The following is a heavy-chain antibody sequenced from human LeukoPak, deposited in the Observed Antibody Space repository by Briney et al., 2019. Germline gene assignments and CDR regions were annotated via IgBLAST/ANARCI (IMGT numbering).Heavy chain of an antibody. J-gene: IGHJ3*02. Sequence: SGGSLRLSCAASGFTFSSYGMHWVRQAPGKGLEWVAVISYDGSNKYYADSVKGRFTISRDNSKNTLYLQMNSLRAEDTAVYYCAKAVGYCSGGSCYWGAFDIWGQGTMVTVSS. CDR3: AKAVGYCSGGSCYWGAFDI. V-gene: IGHV3-30*18. D-gene: IGHD2-15*01. CDR2: ISYDGSNK. CDR1: GFTFSSYG.